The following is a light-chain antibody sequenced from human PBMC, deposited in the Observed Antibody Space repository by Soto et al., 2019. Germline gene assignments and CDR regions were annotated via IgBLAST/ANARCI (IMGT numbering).Light chain of an antibody. CDR3: QQYTGPPTT. V-gene: IGKV3-20*01. CDR1: QSVSSNY. CDR2: GAS. Sequence: EIVMTQSPATLSVSPGERANLSCRASQSVSSNYLAWYQQKPGQAPRLLIYGASNRATGIPDRFSGSGSGTDFTLTISRLEPEDSAVYFCQQYTGPPTTFGQGTRLEIK. J-gene: IGKJ5*01.